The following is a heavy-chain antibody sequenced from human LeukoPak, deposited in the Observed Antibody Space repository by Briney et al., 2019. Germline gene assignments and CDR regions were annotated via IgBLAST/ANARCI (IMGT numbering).Heavy chain of an antibody. V-gene: IGHV4-59*01. J-gene: IGHJ4*02. CDR3: ARASFNSYGIDGFDY. CDR2: IDYRGTPTS. Sequence: SETLSLTCTVSGGSLSSYFWIWIRQTPGKGLEWIAYIDYRGTPTSKYNPSLKTRVTISGDTSKNQFSLKVNSVTAADTAVYFCARASFNSYGIDGFDYWGQGTLVTVSS. D-gene: IGHD5-18*01. CDR1: GGSLSSYF.